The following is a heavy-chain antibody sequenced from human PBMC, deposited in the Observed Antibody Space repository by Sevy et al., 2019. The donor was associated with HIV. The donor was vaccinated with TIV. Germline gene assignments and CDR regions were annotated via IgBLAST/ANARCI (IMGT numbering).Heavy chain of an antibody. CDR3: VITMVRGVTLGVFDY. V-gene: IGHV1-69*13. CDR2: IIPIFGTA. CDR1: GGTFSSYA. J-gene: IGHJ4*02. D-gene: IGHD3-10*01. Sequence: ASVKVSCKASGGTFSSYAISWVRQAPGQGLEGMGGIIPIFGTANYAQKFQGRVTITADESTSTAYMELSSLRSEDTAVYYCVITMVRGVTLGVFDYWGQGTLVTVSS.